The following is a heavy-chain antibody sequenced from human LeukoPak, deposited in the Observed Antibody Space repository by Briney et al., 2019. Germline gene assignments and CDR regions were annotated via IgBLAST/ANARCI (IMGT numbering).Heavy chain of an antibody. CDR3: AREVAGGYSYLDY. D-gene: IGHD5-18*01. CDR1: GFTVSSNY. CDR2: IYSGGST. Sequence: GGSLRLSCAASGFTVSSNYVSWVRQAPGKGLEWVSVIYSGGSTYYADSVKGRFTISRDNSKNTLYLQMNSLRAEDTAVYYCAREVAGGYSYLDYWGQGTLVTVSS. V-gene: IGHV3-53*01. J-gene: IGHJ4*02.